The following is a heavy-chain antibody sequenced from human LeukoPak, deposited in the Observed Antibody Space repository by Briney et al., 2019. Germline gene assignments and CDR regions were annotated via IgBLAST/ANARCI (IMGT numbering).Heavy chain of an antibody. J-gene: IGHJ3*02. V-gene: IGHV1-69*13. CDR2: IIPIFGTA. CDR1: GGTFSSYA. Sequence: ASVKVSCKASGGTFSSYAISWVRQAPGQGLEWMGGIIPIFGTANYAQKFQGRVTITADESTSTAYMELSSLRSEDTAVYYCARPLTRKWLVDAFDIWGQGTMVTVSS. CDR3: ARPLTRKWLVDAFDI. D-gene: IGHD6-19*01.